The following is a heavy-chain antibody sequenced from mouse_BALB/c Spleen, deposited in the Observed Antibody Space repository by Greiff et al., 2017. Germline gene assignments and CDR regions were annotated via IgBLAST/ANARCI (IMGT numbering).Heavy chain of an antibody. Sequence: EVKLVESGGGLVQPGGSRKLSCAASGFTFSSFGMHWVRQAPEKGLEWVAYISSGSSTIYYADTVKGRFTISRDNPKNTLFLQMTSLRSEDTAMYYCARADDYDVGNAMDYWGQGTSVTVSS. CDR3: ARADDYDVGNAMDY. CDR1: GFTFSSFG. D-gene: IGHD2-4*01. J-gene: IGHJ4*01. CDR2: ISSGSSTI. V-gene: IGHV5-17*02.